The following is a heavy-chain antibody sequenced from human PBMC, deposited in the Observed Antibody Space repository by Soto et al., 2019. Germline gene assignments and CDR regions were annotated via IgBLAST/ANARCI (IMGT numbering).Heavy chain of an antibody. CDR2: IWYDGSNK. CDR1: GFTFSSYG. Sequence: PGGSLRLSCAASGFTFSSYGMHWVRQAPGKGLEWVAVIWYDGSNKYYADSVKGRFTISRDNSKNTLYLQMNSLRAEDTAVYYCARDTYDSSGYYYGMDVWGQGTTVTVSS. D-gene: IGHD3-22*01. V-gene: IGHV3-33*01. CDR3: ARDTYDSSGYYYGMDV. J-gene: IGHJ6*02.